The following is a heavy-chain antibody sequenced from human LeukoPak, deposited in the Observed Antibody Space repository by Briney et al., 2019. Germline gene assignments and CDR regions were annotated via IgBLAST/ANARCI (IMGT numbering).Heavy chain of an antibody. CDR3: AKGNY. V-gene: IGHV3-23*01. CDR2: IGGSGGTT. J-gene: IGHJ4*02. CDR1: GFTFYNYA. Sequence: PGGSLRLSCAASGFTFYNYAMTWVRQAPGRGLDWVSAIGGSGGTTYYADSVQGRFTISRDNSKNMLYLQMSSLRAEDTAVYFCAKGNYWGQGTLVTVSS.